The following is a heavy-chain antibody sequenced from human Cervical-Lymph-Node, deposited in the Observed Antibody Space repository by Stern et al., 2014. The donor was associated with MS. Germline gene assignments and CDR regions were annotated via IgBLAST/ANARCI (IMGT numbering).Heavy chain of an antibody. J-gene: IGHJ4*02. CDR1: GDSISSNY. Sequence: VQLVESGPGLVKPSETLSLTCTVSGDSISSNYWTWIRQPPGKGLDWIGYINYSGSTNYTPSPKGRVTISVDMPKPQSPRRLSSGTAADTAIYYCARLRSGWYDIDYWGQGTLVTVSS. CDR2: INYSGST. D-gene: IGHD6-19*01. CDR3: ARLRSGWYDIDY. V-gene: IGHV4-59*08.